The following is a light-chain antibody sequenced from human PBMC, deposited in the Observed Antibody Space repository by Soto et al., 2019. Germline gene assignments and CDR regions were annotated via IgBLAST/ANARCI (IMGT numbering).Light chain of an antibody. J-gene: IGLJ7*01. CDR1: ITNIGTNY. CDR2: RNN. CDR3: AAWDDRLSGTV. V-gene: IGLV1-47*01. Sequence: QTVVTQPPSASGTPGQRVTISCSGSITNIGTNYVFWYQQLPGTAPKLLIFRNNQRPSGVPDRFSGSKSGTSASLAISGLRSEDEATFYCAAWDDRLSGTVFGGGTKLTVL.